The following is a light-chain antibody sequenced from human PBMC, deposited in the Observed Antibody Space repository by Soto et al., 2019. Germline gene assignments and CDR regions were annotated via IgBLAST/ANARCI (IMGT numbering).Light chain of an antibody. Sequence: QSVLTQPPSASGSPGQSVTISCTGTSSDVGGYNYVSWYQQYPGKAPKLMIYEVSKRPSGVPDRFSGSKSGNTASLTVSGLQAEDEAYYYCSSYAGSLGVVFGGGTKLTVL. CDR2: EVS. CDR1: SSDVGGYNY. V-gene: IGLV2-8*01. CDR3: SSYAGSLGVV. J-gene: IGLJ2*01.